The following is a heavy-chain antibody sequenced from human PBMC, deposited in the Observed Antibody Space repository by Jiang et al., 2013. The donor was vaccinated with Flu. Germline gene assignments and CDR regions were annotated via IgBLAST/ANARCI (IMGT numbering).Heavy chain of an antibody. Sequence: GLVKPSQTLSLTCIVSGDSMYSGHFFWTWIRQPAGKGLEWIGRISTTGDAAYNPSLKPRVAMSVEPSKNQFSLEVTSVTAADTALYYCAREEYSSSNWFDPWGQGILVTVAS. CDR3: AREEYSSSNWFDP. CDR1: GDSMYSGHFF. CDR2: ISTTGDA. V-gene: IGHV4-61*02. J-gene: IGHJ5*02. D-gene: IGHD5-18*01.